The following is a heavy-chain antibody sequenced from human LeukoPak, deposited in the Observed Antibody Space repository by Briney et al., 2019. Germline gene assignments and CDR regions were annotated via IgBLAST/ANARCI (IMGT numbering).Heavy chain of an antibody. CDR1: GFTFDDYA. CDR3: AREIVGAARGRFDY. V-gene: IGHV3-9*01. D-gene: IGHD1-26*01. J-gene: IGHJ4*02. Sequence: PGRSLRLSCAASGFTFDDYAMHWVRQAPGKGLEWVSGISWNSGSIGYADSVKGRFTISRDNAKNSLYLQMNSLRAEDTAVYYCAREIVGAARGRFDYWGQGTLVTVSS. CDR2: ISWNSGSI.